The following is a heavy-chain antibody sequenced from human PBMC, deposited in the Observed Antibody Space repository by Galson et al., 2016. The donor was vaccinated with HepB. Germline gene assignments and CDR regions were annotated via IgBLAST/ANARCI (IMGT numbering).Heavy chain of an antibody. D-gene: IGHD3-16*02. V-gene: IGHV3-15*07. Sequence: SLRLSCAASGFTFSRAWMSWVRQAPGEGLEWVGHVNGKIDGGTIDYAAPVKGRFTIPRDDSRNTFYLQMNSLKTEDTAVYYCTTHFYRQGFDNWGQGTLVTVSS. J-gene: IGHJ4*02. CDR3: TTHFYRQGFDN. CDR1: GFTFSRAW. CDR2: VNGKIDGGTI.